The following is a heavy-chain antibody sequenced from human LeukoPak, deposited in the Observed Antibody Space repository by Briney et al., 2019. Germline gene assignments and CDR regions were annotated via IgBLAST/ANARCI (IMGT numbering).Heavy chain of an antibody. J-gene: IGHJ4*02. V-gene: IGHV4-39*07. CDR1: GASISSSSYY. CDR3: ASEGGYSYGHDINY. Sequence: SETLSLTCTVSGASISSSSYYWGWIRQPPGKWLEWIGSISYSVSTYYNPSLNSRVTISVDTSKNQFSLKLSSVTAADTAVYYCASEGGYSYGHDINYWGQGTLVTVSS. CDR2: ISYSVST. D-gene: IGHD5-18*01.